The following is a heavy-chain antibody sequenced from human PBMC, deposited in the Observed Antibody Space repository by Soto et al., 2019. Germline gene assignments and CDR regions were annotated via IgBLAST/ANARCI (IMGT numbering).Heavy chain of an antibody. CDR3: AKRPNFLGYCSSTSCYPLFDY. Sequence: GGSLRLSCAASGFTFSNYAMSWVRQAPGKGLEWVSAISSSGDSTYYADSVKGRITISRDNSKNTLFLQMNSLRAEDTAVYYCAKRPNFLGYCSSTSCYPLFDYWGQGTLVTVSS. CDR1: GFTFSNYA. V-gene: IGHV3-23*01. J-gene: IGHJ4*02. D-gene: IGHD2-2*01. CDR2: ISSSGDST.